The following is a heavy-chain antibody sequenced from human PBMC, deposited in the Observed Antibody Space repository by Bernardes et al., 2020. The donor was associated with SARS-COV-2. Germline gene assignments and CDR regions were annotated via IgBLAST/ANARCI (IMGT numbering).Heavy chain of an antibody. CDR2: ISADGDEK. D-gene: IGHD3-16*01. J-gene: IGHJ4*02. CDR1: GFSFSSYG. CDR3: TISKRWTTFTGDDY. Sequence: GRSLRLSCAASGFSFSSYGMHWVRQAPGKGLEWVAIISADGDEKYYADSVEGRFTISRDNSKNTVYMQMNNLRPGDTALYYCTISKRWTTFTGDDYWGQGTLVTVSS. V-gene: IGHV3-30*03.